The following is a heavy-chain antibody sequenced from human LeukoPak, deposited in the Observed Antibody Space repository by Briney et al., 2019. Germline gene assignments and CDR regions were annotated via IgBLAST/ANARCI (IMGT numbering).Heavy chain of an antibody. Sequence: GGSLRLSCAASGFMFTGFAMHWVRQAPGEGLQWVAVISYDGKVKFYGDSVKGRVTISRDDSKNMLYLQMSSLRPEDTAVYYCARDMIRGQPDYLDYWGQGTLVTVSS. D-gene: IGHD3-10*01. CDR3: ARDMIRGQPDYLDY. V-gene: IGHV3-30*15. CDR1: GFMFTGFA. J-gene: IGHJ4*02. CDR2: ISYDGKVK.